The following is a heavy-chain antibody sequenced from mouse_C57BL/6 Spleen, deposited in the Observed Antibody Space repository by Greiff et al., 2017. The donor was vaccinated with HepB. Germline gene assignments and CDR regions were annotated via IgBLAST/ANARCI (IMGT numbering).Heavy chain of an antibody. CDR2: IDPEDGET. J-gene: IGHJ4*01. V-gene: IGHV14-2*01. CDR3: ARKGDDGYYYAMDY. D-gene: IGHD2-3*01. Sequence: EVKLQESGAELVKPGASVKLSCTASGFNIKDYYMHWVKQRTEQGLEWIGRIDPEDGETKYAPKFQGKATITADTSSNPAYLQLSSLTSEDTAVYYCARKGDDGYYYAMDYWGQGTSVTVSS. CDR1: GFNIKDYY.